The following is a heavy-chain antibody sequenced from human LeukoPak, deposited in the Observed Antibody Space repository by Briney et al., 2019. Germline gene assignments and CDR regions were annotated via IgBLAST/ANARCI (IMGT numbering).Heavy chain of an antibody. V-gene: IGHV3-74*01. D-gene: IGHD3-9*01. J-gene: IGHJ2*01. CDR2: INSDGSST. CDR1: GFTFSSYW. CDR3: ARGYGMPRAFNFDL. Sequence: PGGSLRLSCAASGFTFSSYWMHWVRQAPGKGLVWVSRINSDGSSTSYADSVKGRFTISRDNAKNTLYLQMNSLRAEDTAVYYCARGYGMPRAFNFDLWGRGTLVTVSS.